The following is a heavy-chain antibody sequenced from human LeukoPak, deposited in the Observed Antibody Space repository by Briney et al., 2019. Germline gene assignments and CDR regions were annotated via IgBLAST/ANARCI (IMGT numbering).Heavy chain of an antibody. CDR3: ARDHRYAFDN. Sequence: GGSLRLSCAASGFNFIDYSMNWVRQAPGKGLEWISYIRISSGNTKYADSVKGRFTISRDKARNSLYLQMNSLRVEDTAMYYCARDHRYAFDNWGHGTLVTVS. J-gene: IGHJ4*01. D-gene: IGHD5-12*01. CDR1: GFNFIDYS. V-gene: IGHV3-48*01. CDR2: IRISSGNT.